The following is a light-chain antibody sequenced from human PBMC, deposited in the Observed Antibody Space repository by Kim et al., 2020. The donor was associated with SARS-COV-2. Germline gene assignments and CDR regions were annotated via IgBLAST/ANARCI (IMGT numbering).Light chain of an antibody. J-gene: IGLJ2*01. Sequence: KTARITCGGNNIGSKSVHWYQQKPGQAPVLVIYYDSDRPSGIPERFSGSNSGNTATLTISRVEAGDEADYYCQVWDSSSDHPSVVVFGGGTQLTVL. V-gene: IGLV3-21*04. CDR1: NIGSKS. CDR2: YDS. CDR3: QVWDSSSDHPSVVV.